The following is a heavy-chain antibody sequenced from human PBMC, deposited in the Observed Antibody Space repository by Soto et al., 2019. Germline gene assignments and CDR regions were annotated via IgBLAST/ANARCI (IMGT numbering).Heavy chain of an antibody. CDR1: GDSINIGGYY. CDR2: IYYSGNT. CDR3: ARAEIGYYFDY. Sequence: PSETLSLTCTVSGDSINIGGYYWSWIRQHPGRGLEWIGYIYYSGNTYYNPSLRSRVTMSVDTSKNQFSLKLSSVTAADTAVYYCARAEIGYYFDYWGQGTLVTVSS. V-gene: IGHV4-31*03. J-gene: IGHJ4*02. D-gene: IGHD2-21*01.